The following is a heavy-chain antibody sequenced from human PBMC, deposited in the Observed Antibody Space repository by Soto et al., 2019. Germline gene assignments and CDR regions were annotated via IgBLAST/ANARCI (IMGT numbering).Heavy chain of an antibody. CDR3: ARADRSGASFDY. CDR2: IYHSGST. V-gene: IGHV4-31*03. Sequence: KASETLSLTCTVSGGSISSGGKYWSWIRQHPGKGLEWIGYIYHSGSTFYNPSLKSRVTITVDTTNNQFSLRLTSVTAADTAMYYCARADRSGASFDYWGQGTLVTVSS. CDR1: GGSISSGGKY. J-gene: IGHJ4*02. D-gene: IGHD3-22*01.